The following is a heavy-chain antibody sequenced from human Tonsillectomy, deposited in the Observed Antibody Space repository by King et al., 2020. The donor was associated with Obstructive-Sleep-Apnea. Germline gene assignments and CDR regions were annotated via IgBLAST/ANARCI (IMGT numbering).Heavy chain of an antibody. CDR2: IYYSGST. Sequence: QLQESGPGLVKPSETLSLTCTVSGGSISSTSYYWGWIRQPPGKGLEWIGSIYYSGSTYYNPSLKSRVTISVDTSKNQFSLKLSSVTAADTAVYYCARVYGIAVTGLIDYWGQGTLVTVSS. J-gene: IGHJ4*02. D-gene: IGHD6-19*01. CDR3: ARVYGIAVTGLIDY. V-gene: IGHV4-39*07. CDR1: GGSISSTSYY.